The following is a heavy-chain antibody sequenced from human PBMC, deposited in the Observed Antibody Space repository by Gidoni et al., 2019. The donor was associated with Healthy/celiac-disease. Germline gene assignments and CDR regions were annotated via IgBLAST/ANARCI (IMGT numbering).Heavy chain of an antibody. CDR3: ARGGTVVTPELDY. Sequence: EVQLVESGGGLVQPGWSLRLPCAASGFTFSGYWMHWVRQAPGKGLVWVSRINGDGSSTSYTDSVKGRFTISRDNAKNTLYLQMNSLRAEDTAVYYCARGGTVVTPELDYWGQGTLVTVSS. CDR1: GFTFSGYW. CDR2: INGDGSST. J-gene: IGHJ4*02. V-gene: IGHV3-74*01. D-gene: IGHD2-21*02.